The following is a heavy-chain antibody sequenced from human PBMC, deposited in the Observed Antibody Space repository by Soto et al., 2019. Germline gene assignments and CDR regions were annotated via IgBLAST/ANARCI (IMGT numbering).Heavy chain of an antibody. J-gene: IGHJ6*02. D-gene: IGHD1-26*01. CDR2: IAATSDAE. CDR3: AKYSEAYPVYNGVHL. CDR1: GFPFSDSA. V-gene: IGHV3-23*01. Sequence: EVRLLESGGALVPPGGSLRLSCVASGFPFSDSAMNWVRQAPGKGLEWVSIIAATSDAEYYAESVKGRFTSSRDNSKNTLYLQMNTRRAEDTATSYCAKYSEAYPVYNGVHLWGQGTAVIVPS.